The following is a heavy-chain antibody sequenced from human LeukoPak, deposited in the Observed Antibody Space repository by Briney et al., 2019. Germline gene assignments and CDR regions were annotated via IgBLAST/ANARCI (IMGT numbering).Heavy chain of an antibody. CDR2: IYHSGST. CDR1: GYSISSGYY. Sequence: SETLSLTCAVSGYSISSGYYWGWIRQPPGKGLEWIGSIYHSGSTYYNPSLKSRVTISVDTSKNQFFLKLSSVTAADTAVYYCARNGRGYSFDYWGQGTLVTVSS. J-gene: IGHJ4*02. D-gene: IGHD2-8*01. V-gene: IGHV4-38-2*01. CDR3: ARNGRGYSFDY.